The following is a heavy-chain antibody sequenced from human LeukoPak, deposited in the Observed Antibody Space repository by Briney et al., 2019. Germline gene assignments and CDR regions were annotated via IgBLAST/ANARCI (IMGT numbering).Heavy chain of an antibody. D-gene: IGHD3-22*01. CDR2: INPNSGGT. Sequence: ASVKVSCKASGYTFTGYYMHWVRQAPGQGLEWMGRINPNSGGTNYAQKFQGRVTTTRDTSISTAYMELSRLRSDDTAVYYCARDYYDSSGYYEGVYWGQGTLVTVSS. CDR1: GYTFTGYY. V-gene: IGHV1-2*06. J-gene: IGHJ4*02. CDR3: ARDYYDSSGYYEGVY.